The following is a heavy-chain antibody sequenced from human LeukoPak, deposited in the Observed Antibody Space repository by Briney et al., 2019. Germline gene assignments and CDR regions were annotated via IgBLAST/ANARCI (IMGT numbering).Heavy chain of an antibody. CDR1: GRSFSGYY. CDR2: INHSGST. CDR3: ARGRSYYYYMDV. J-gene: IGHJ6*03. Sequence: PSETLSLTCAVYGRSFSGYYWSWIRQPPGKGLEWIGEINHSGSTNYNPSLKSRVTISVDTSKNQFSLKLSSVTAADTAVYYCARGRSYYYYMDVWGKGTTVTVSS. D-gene: IGHD3-10*01. V-gene: IGHV4-34*01.